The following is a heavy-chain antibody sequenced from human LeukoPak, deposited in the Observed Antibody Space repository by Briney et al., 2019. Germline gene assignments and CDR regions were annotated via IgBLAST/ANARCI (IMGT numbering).Heavy chain of an antibody. CDR2: IKSKTDGGTT. CDR1: GFTFSNAW. D-gene: IGHD5-24*01. J-gene: IGHJ4*02. CDR3: ARDDYNRY. V-gene: IGHV3-15*05. Sequence: GGSLRLSCAASGFTFSNAWMSWVRQAPGKGLEWVGRIKSKTDGGTTDYAAPVEGRFTISRDNAQNTLFLQMDSLRAEDTAVYYCARDDYNRYWGQGTLVTVSS.